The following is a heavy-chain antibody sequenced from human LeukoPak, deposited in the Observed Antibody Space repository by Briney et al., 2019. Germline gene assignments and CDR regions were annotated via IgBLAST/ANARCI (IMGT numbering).Heavy chain of an antibody. V-gene: IGHV3-48*03. Sequence: GGSLRLSCAASGFTFSSFEMNWVRQAPGKGLEWISYISNSGGTIYYPDSVKGRLTISRDDAKNSLYLQMNSLRAEDTAVYYCARSWSRKAPFDYWGQGTLVTVSS. CDR1: GFTFSSFE. CDR3: ARSWSRKAPFDY. D-gene: IGHD2-8*02. J-gene: IGHJ4*02. CDR2: ISNSGGTI.